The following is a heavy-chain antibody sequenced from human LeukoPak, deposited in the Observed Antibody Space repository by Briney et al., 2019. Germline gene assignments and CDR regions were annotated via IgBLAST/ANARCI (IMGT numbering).Heavy chain of an antibody. CDR1: GFSFTKYA. D-gene: IGHD2-15*01. Sequence: GGSLRVSCAASGFSFTKYAMSWGRQAPARGPEWLSGMKGGGEKFYADAVKGTFTLSRDDSRNTVYLQLHNLKVEDTAIYYCARESWISTAAAVCWGQGTQVPVS. CDR2: MKGGGEK. CDR3: ARESWISTAAAVC. J-gene: IGHJ4*02. V-gene: IGHV3-23*01.